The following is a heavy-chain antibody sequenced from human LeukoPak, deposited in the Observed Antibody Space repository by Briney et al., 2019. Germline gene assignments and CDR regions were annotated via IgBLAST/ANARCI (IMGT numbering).Heavy chain of an antibody. Sequence: GGSLRLSCAASGFTFSNAWMSWVRQAPGKGLEWVGRIKSKTDGGTTDYAAPVKGRFTISRDDSKNTLYLQMNSLKTEDTAVYYCTTPPASGYGSGWLGLPAAYGMDVWGQGTTVTVSS. CDR2: IKSKTDGGTT. D-gene: IGHD6-19*01. CDR3: TTPPASGYGSGWLGLPAAYGMDV. CDR1: GFTFSNAW. J-gene: IGHJ6*02. V-gene: IGHV3-15*01.